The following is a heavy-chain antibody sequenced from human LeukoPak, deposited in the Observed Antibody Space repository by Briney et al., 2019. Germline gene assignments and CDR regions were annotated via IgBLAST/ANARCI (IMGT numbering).Heavy chain of an antibody. V-gene: IGHV1-2*02. J-gene: IGHJ4*02. CDR1: GYIFTVYQ. Sequence: ASVKVSCKASGYIFTVYQMHWVRQAPGHGLECMGWIDPKSGATTYAQTFQGRLIMTRDTSVSTAYVELSRLQSDDTPVYYCARFSPYSNSSGGAFWGQGTLVTVSS. D-gene: IGHD6-6*01. CDR3: ARFSPYSNSSGGAF. CDR2: IDPKSGAT.